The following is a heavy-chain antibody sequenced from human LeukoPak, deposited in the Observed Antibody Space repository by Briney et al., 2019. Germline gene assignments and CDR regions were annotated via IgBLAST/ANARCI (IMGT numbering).Heavy chain of an antibody. D-gene: IGHD3-22*01. Sequence: TSETLSLTCTVSGGSISSYYWSWIRQPPGKGLEWIGYIYYSGSTNYNPSLKSRVTISVDTSKNQFSPKLSSVTAADTAVYYCARVPYYYDSSGYYYYAFDIWGQGTMVTVSS. CDR3: ARVPYYYDSSGYYYYAFDI. J-gene: IGHJ3*02. CDR1: GGSISSYY. V-gene: IGHV4-59*01. CDR2: IYYSGST.